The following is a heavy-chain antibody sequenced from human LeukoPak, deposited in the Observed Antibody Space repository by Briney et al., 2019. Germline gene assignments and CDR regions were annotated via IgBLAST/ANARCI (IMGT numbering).Heavy chain of an antibody. D-gene: IGHD1-26*01. J-gene: IGHJ4*02. V-gene: IGHV3-30*18. Sequence: GGSLRLSCAASGFTFSSYGMHWVRQAPGKGLEWVAVISYDGSNKYYADSVKGRFTISRDNSKNTLYLQMNSLRAEDTAVYYCAKDHQWGFFDYWGQGTLVTVSS. CDR3: AKDHQWGFFDY. CDR2: ISYDGSNK. CDR1: GFTFSSYG.